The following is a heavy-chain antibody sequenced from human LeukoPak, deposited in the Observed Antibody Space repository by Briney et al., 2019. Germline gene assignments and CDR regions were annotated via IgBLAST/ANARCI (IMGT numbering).Heavy chain of an antibody. J-gene: IGHJ5*02. Sequence: SETLSLTCTVSGDSISSGDYYWSWIRQPAGKGLEWIGRISSSGSTNYNPSLKSRVTISVDTSKNQFSLKLSSVTAADTAVYYCARRAAQWLARPYNWFDPWGQGTLVTVSS. CDR3: ARRAAQWLARPYNWFDP. CDR2: ISSSGST. V-gene: IGHV4-61*02. CDR1: GDSISSGDYY. D-gene: IGHD6-19*01.